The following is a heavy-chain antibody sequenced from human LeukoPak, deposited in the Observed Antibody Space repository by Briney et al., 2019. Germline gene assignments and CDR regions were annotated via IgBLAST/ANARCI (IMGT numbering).Heavy chain of an antibody. J-gene: IGHJ3*02. CDR3: ARDGAEGDNSAFDM. D-gene: IGHD3-22*01. CDR1: GVTLSDHH. CDR2: TRDKARGYTT. Sequence: GGSLRLSCAASGVTLSDHHMDWVRQAPGKGLEWVGRTRDKARGYTTEYAASVKGRFTISRDDSKTLVYLQMNSLRTEDTAVYFCARDGAEGDNSAFDMWGQGTVVTVSS. V-gene: IGHV3-72*01.